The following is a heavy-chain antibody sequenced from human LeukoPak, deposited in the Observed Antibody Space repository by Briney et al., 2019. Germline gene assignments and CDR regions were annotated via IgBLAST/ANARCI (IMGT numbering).Heavy chain of an antibody. CDR3: ARSELSGSYPQGAFDI. Sequence: ASVKVSCKASGYTFTSYGISWVRQAPGQGLEWMGWISAYNGNTNYAQKLQGRVTMTTDTSTSTAYMELRSLRSYDTAVYYCARSELSGSYPQGAFDICGQGTMVTVSS. CDR2: ISAYNGNT. D-gene: IGHD1-26*01. CDR1: GYTFTSYG. J-gene: IGHJ3*02. V-gene: IGHV1-18*01.